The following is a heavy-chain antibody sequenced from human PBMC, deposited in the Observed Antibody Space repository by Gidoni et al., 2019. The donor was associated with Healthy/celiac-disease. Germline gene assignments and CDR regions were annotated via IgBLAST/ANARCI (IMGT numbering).Heavy chain of an antibody. J-gene: IGHJ3*02. Sequence: QLQLQESGPGLVKPSETLSLTCTVSGGSISSSSYYWGWIRQPPGKGLEWIGSIYYSGSTYYNPSLKSRVTISVDTSKNQFSLKLSSVTAADTAVYYCARPTPRTSREFEYAFDIWGQGTMVTVSS. D-gene: IGHD3-10*01. CDR2: IYYSGST. CDR3: ARPTPRTSREFEYAFDI. V-gene: IGHV4-39*01. CDR1: GGSISSSSYY.